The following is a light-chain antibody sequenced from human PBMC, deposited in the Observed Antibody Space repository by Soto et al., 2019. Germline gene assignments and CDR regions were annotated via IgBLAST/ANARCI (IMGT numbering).Light chain of an antibody. CDR1: QSISSD. J-gene: IGKJ1*01. CDR2: GAS. CDR3: QQYNNWPTWT. Sequence: EIVMTQSPATLSVSPGERATLSCRASQSISSDLAWYQHKPGLAPRLLIYGASTRATGIPARFGGSGSGTEFTLTISSLQSEDFAVYYCQQYNNWPTWTFGQGTKVDIK. V-gene: IGKV3-15*01.